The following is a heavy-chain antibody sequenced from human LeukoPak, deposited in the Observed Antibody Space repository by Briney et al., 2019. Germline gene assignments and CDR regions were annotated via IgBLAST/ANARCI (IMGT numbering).Heavy chain of an antibody. CDR3: ARRGPYYYGMDV. CDR2: IIPILGIA. Sequence: SVKVSCKASGGTFSSYTISWVRQAPGQGLEWMGRIIPILGIANYAQKFQGRVTITADKSTSTAYMELSSLRSEDTAVYYCARRGPYYYGMDVWGQGTTVTVSS. CDR1: GGTFSSYT. D-gene: IGHD3-10*01. J-gene: IGHJ6*02. V-gene: IGHV1-69*02.